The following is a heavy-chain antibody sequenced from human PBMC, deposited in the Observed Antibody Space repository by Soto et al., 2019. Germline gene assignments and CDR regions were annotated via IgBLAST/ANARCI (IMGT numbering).Heavy chain of an antibody. V-gene: IGHV4-59*01. CDR3: ARDLFGGYFLDY. J-gene: IGHJ4*02. D-gene: IGHD5-12*01. CDR2: VYYDGHT. Sequence: SETLSLTCTVSGGSINNNFWGWIRQPPGKGLEWIGYVYYDGHTDYNPSLESRVTIAVDTSKNQFSLRLTSVTAADTAVYYCARDLFGGYFLDYWGQGALVTVSS. CDR1: GGSINNNF.